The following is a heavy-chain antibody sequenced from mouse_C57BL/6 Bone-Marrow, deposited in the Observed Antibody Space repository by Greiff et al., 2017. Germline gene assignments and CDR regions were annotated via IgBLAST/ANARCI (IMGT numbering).Heavy chain of an antibody. CDR2: IYPGNSDT. J-gene: IGHJ2*01. V-gene: IGHV1-5*01. D-gene: IGHD2-3*01. Sequence: VQLQQSGTVLARPGASVKMSCKTSGYTFTSYWMHWVKQRPGQGLEWIGAIYPGNSDTSYNQKFKGKAKLTAVTSARTAYMELSSLTNEDSAVYYCTREGYDGYPCDYWGQGTTLTVSS. CDR3: TREGYDGYPCDY. CDR1: GYTFTSYW.